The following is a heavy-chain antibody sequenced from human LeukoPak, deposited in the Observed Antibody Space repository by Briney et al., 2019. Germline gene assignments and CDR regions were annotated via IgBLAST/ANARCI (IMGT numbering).Heavy chain of an antibody. V-gene: IGHV4-61*02. CDR2: IYTSGST. CDR1: GGSVSSGSYY. CDR3: ARDPRGTFYYYGMDV. Sequence: SETLSLTCIVSGGSVSSGSYYWSWIRQPAGKGLEWIGRIYTSGSTNYNPSLKSRVTMSVDTSKNQFSLKLSSVTAADTAVYYCARDPRGTFYYYGMDVWGQGTTVTVSS. J-gene: IGHJ6*02. D-gene: IGHD1-1*01.